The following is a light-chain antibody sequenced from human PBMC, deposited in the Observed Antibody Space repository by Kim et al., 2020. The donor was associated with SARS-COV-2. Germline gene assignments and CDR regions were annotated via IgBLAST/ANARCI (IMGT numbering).Light chain of an antibody. J-gene: IGKJ3*01. V-gene: IGKV3-11*01. Sequence: LSTGERATLSCRASQRVYTYLAWYQKKAGQAPSLLIYDASSRATGISARFSGSGSGTDFTLTISSREPEDSAVYYCQQRSNGGFTFGPGTKVDIK. CDR1: QRVYTY. CDR3: QQRSNGGFT. CDR2: DAS.